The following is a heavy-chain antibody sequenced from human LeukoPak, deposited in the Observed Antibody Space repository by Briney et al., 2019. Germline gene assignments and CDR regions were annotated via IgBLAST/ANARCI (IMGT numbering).Heavy chain of an antibody. CDR2: ISSSSSTI. Sequence: GGSLRLSCAASGFTFSSYSMNWVRQAPGKGLEWVSYISSSSSTIYYADSVKGRFTISRDNAKNSLYLQMNSLRAEDTAVYYCASLDIVVVPAAIPRDYWGQGNPGHRLL. CDR1: GFTFSSYS. D-gene: IGHD2-2*02. V-gene: IGHV3-48*01. J-gene: IGHJ4*02. CDR3: ASLDIVVVPAAIPRDY.